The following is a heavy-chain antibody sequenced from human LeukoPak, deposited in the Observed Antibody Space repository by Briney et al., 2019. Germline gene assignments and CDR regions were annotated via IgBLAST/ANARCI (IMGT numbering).Heavy chain of an antibody. J-gene: IGHJ4*02. CDR1: GFSFSNYG. CDR2: ITGNGGTT. CDR3: AKDDAWLRFGE. D-gene: IGHD3-10*01. Sequence: SGGSLRLSCAASGFSFSNYGMNWVRQAPGKGLEWVSGITGNGGTTYYADSVKGRFTISRDNSKNTLYLEVISLTAEDTAVYYCAKDDAWLRFGEWSQGTLVTVSS. V-gene: IGHV3-23*01.